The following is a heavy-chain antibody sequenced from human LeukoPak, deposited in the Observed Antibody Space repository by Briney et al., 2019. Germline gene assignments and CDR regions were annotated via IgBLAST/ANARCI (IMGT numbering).Heavy chain of an antibody. D-gene: IGHD6-13*01. J-gene: IGHJ6*03. CDR1: GGSISSGGYY. V-gene: IGHV3-21*01. Sequence: LSLTCTVSGGSISSGGYYWSWVRQAPGKGLEWVSSISSSSSYIYYADSVKGRFTISRGNAKNSLYVQMNSLRAEDTAVYYCARDGIAAADAYYYYYYMDVWGKGTTVTVSS. CDR3: ARDGIAAADAYYYYYYMDV. CDR2: ISSSSSYI.